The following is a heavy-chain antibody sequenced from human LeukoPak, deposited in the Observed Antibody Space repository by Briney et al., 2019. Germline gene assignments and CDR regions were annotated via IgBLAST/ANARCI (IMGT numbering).Heavy chain of an antibody. D-gene: IGHD3-9*01. CDR1: GGSISSSSYY. CDR3: ARDSVPLRYFDWLYSTGVDYFDY. J-gene: IGHJ4*02. Sequence: PSETLSLTCTVSGGSISSSSYYWGWIRQPPGKGLEWIGSIYYSGSTYYNPSLKSRVTISVDTSKNQFSLKLSSVTAADTAVYYCARDSVPLRYFDWLYSTGVDYFDYWGQGTLVTVSS. CDR2: IYYSGST. V-gene: IGHV4-39*02.